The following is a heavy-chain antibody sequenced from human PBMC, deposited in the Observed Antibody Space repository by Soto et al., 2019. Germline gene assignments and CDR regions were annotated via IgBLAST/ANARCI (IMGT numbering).Heavy chain of an antibody. D-gene: IGHD2-2*01. Sequence: PGESLKISCKGSGYSFTSYWIGWVRQMPGKGLEWMGIIYPGDSDTRYSPSFQGQVTISADKSISTAYLQWSSLKASDTAMYYCARLEYARLYYYYGMDVWGQGTTVTVSS. CDR3: ARLEYARLYYYYGMDV. CDR1: GYSFTSYW. CDR2: IYPGDSDT. V-gene: IGHV5-51*01. J-gene: IGHJ6*02.